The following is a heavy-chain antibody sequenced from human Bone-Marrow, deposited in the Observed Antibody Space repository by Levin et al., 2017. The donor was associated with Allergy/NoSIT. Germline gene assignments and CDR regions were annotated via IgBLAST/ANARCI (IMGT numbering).Heavy chain of an antibody. J-gene: IGHJ3*02. CDR3: ARGGGSSGWYRGYAFDS. D-gene: IGHD6-19*01. V-gene: IGHV3-7*01. CDR1: GFTFSSYW. Sequence: GGSLRLSCAASGFTFSSYWMSWVRQAPGKGLEWVANIKQDGSEKYYVDSVKGRFTISRDNAKNSLYLQMNSLRAEDTAVYYCARGGGSSGWYRGYAFDSWGQGTMVTVSS. CDR2: IKQDGSEK.